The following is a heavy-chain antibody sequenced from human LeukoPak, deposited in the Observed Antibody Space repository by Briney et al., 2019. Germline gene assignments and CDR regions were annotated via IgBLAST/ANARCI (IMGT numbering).Heavy chain of an antibody. CDR2: ISGSGGTT. CDR1: GFTFSSYG. CDR3: ASSGVGYDSSGYYYSSAFDI. J-gene: IGHJ3*02. V-gene: IGHV3-23*01. D-gene: IGHD3-22*01. Sequence: GGTLRLSCAASGFTFSSYGMSWVRQAPGKGLEWVSAISGSGGTTYYADSVKVRFTISRDNSKNTMYLQINSLRAEDTAVYYCASSGVGYDSSGYYYSSAFDIWGQGTMVTVSS.